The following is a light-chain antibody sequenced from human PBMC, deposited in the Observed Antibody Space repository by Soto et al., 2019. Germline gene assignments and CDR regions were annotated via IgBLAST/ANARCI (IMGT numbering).Light chain of an antibody. CDR2: DVP. CDR3: QQRSYRSRT. V-gene: IGKV3D-20*02. J-gene: IGKJ1*01. CDR1: HSVSSAY. Sequence: DIGSKPSPGTLSSSPEDRAALSCRASHSVSSAYLAWCQHKPGQAPRLLIYDVPNRATDIPARFSGSGSGTDFTLTISSREPEDLAVYNCQQRSYRSRTVGQGTKVDI.